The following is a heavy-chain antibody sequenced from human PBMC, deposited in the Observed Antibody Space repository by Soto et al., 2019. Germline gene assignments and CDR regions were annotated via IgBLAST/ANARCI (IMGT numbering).Heavy chain of an antibody. Sequence: LRLSCSASGFTFSSYAMHWVRQAPGKVLEYVSAISSSGGSTYYADSVKGRFTISRDNSKNTLYLQMSSLRAEDGAVYFCVKIYGGLLGFDYWAQGALVNVSS. CDR2: ISSSGGST. J-gene: IGHJ4*02. CDR3: VKIYGGLLGFDY. CDR1: GFTFSSYA. V-gene: IGHV3-64D*08. D-gene: IGHD5-12*01.